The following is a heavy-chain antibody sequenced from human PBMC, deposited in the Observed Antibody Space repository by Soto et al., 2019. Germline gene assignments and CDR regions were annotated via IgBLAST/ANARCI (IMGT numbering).Heavy chain of an antibody. Sequence: SETLSLTCTVSGGSISSSSYYWGWIRQPPGKGLEWIGSIYYSGSTYYNPSLKSRVTISVDTSKNQFSLKLSSVTAADTAVYYCARPGIVGATAFDIWGQGTMVTVSS. J-gene: IGHJ3*02. V-gene: IGHV4-39*01. CDR3: ARPGIVGATAFDI. D-gene: IGHD1-26*01. CDR2: IYYSGST. CDR1: GGSISSSSYY.